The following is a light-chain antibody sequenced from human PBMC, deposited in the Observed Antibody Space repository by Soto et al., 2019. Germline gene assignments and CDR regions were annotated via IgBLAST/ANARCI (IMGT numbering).Light chain of an antibody. Sequence: QSALTQPPPVSGAPGQRITISCTGTSSNVGAGYDVHWYQHLPGRAPRLLVYGYKNRASGIPDRFSVSRSGTSDSLAITGLQAEDEAEYFCQSFDISLRGFVFGGGTKVTVL. CDR1: SSNVGAGYD. V-gene: IGLV1-40*02. CDR2: GYK. CDR3: QSFDISLRGFV. J-gene: IGLJ1*01.